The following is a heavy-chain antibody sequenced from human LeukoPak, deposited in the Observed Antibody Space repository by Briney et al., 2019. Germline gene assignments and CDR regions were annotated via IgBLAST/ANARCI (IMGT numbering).Heavy chain of an antibody. J-gene: IGHJ4*03. Sequence: PGGSLRLSCAASGFTFSSYAVSWIRQSPGKGLEWIAEINHRGDTNYNPSVKSRVTISVDTSKNQFSLKVTSLTAADTAVYYCARGPTISETGYFDYWGQGTLVTVSS. CDR1: GFTFSSYA. V-gene: IGHV4-34*01. D-gene: IGHD1-1*01. CDR3: ARGPTISETGYFDY. CDR2: INHRGDT.